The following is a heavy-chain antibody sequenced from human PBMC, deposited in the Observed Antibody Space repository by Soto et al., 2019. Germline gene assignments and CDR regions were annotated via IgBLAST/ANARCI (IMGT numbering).Heavy chain of an antibody. D-gene: IGHD1-26*01. CDR1: GYSFTSYW. V-gene: IGHV5-10-1*01. J-gene: IGHJ4*02. Sequence: GESLKISCKGSGYSFTSYWISWVRQMPGKGLEWMGRIDPSDSYTNYSPSFQGLVTISADNSITTAYLRWSSLKASATAIYYCATAPRRGLQRTNYWGQGTLGTV. CDR3: ATAPRRGLQRTNY. CDR2: IDPSDSYT.